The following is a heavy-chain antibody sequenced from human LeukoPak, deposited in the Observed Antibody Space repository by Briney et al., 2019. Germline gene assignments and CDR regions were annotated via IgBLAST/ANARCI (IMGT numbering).Heavy chain of an antibody. CDR2: ISATGGAT. V-gene: IGHV3-23*01. Sequence: GGSLRLSCAVSGFTFNNNAMSWVRQAPGKGLECVSAISATGGATYYADSVKGRITISRDNSKSTLYLQMNSLRAEDTAVYYCVKADGVTPEWGQGTLVIVSS. D-gene: IGHD5-18*01. CDR1: GFTFNNNA. J-gene: IGHJ4*02. CDR3: VKADGVTPE.